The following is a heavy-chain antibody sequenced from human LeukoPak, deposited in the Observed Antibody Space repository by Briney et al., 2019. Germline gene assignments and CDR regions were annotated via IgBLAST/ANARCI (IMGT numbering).Heavy chain of an antibody. D-gene: IGHD3-3*01. J-gene: IGHJ4*02. Sequence: SETLSLTCTISRGAINSYFWSWLRQTPGKGLEWIGYLYFGGSTNYNPSLKSRVTLSMDTSKNQFSLRLSSVTAADTAVYYCARAPHYDFWSGSYYFDYWGQGTLVTVSS. CDR3: ARAPHYDFWSGSYYFDY. CDR1: RGAINSYF. CDR2: LYFGGST. V-gene: IGHV4-59*01.